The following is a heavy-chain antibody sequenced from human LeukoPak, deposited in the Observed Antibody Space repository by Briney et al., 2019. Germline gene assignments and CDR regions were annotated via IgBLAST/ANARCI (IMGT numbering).Heavy chain of an antibody. CDR3: ARALYDTSGYYLDY. Sequence: SETLSLTCTISGGSISSDYWSWIRQPAGKGLEWIGRISTSGSTNYYPSLKSRVTISVDTSKNQFSLNLSSVTAADTAVYYCARALYDTSGYYLDYWGQGTLVTVSS. CDR2: ISTSGST. J-gene: IGHJ4*02. CDR1: GGSISSDY. V-gene: IGHV4-4*07. D-gene: IGHD3-22*01.